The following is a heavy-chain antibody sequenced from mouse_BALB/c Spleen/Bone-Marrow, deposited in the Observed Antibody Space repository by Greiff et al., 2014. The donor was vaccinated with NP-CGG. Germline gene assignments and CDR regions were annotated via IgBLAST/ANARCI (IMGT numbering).Heavy chain of an antibody. J-gene: IGHJ4*01. V-gene: IGHV1S41*01. CDR2: IAPGSGST. D-gene: IGHD2-12*01. Sequence: DLVKPGASVKLSCKASGYTFTSYWINWIKQRPGQGLEWIGRIAPGSGSTYYNEVFKGKATLTVDTSSSTAYIQLSSLSSEDSAVYFCASLRRYAMDYWGQGTSVTVSS. CDR1: GYTFTSYW. CDR3: ASLRRYAMDY.